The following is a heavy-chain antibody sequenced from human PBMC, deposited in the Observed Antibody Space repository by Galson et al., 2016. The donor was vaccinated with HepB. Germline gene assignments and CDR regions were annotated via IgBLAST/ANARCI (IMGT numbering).Heavy chain of an antibody. CDR1: GFTFSNYG. V-gene: IGHV3-23*01. D-gene: IGHD1-26*01. CDR3: VQGSTAPAV. J-gene: IGHJ6*04. Sequence: SLRLSCAASGFTFSNYGMTWVRQAPGKGLEVVSSISRSGDSTDYADSVKGRFTISRDDSKNTLSLQMSSLTVDDTAIYYCVQGSTAPAVWGKGTTVTVSS. CDR2: ISRSGDST.